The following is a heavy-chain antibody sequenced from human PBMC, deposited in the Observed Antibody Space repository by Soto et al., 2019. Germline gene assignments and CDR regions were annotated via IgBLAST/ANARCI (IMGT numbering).Heavy chain of an antibody. CDR1: GFTFRSYR. CDR2: IKEDGSEK. CDR3: VRARDFWSGSHSYFYYMDV. D-gene: IGHD3-3*01. V-gene: IGHV3-7*01. Sequence: VQLMESGGGLVQPGGSLRLSCAASGFTFRSYRMSWVRQAPGKGLEWAANIKEDGSEKNYGGSVKGRFTISRDNAQKSLYLQMNSLRVEDTAVYYCVRARDFWSGSHSYFYYMDVWGKGTTVTVSS. J-gene: IGHJ6*03.